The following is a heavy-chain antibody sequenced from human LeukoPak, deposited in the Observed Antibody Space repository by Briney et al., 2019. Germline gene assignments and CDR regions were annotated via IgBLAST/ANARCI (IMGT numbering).Heavy chain of an antibody. Sequence: GGSLRLSCAASGFTFSSYGMHWVRQAPGKGLEWVAFIRYDGSNKYYADSVKGRFTISRDNSKNTLYLQMNSLRAEDTAVYYCARERWLQPDYWGQGILVTASS. CDR3: ARERWLQPDY. CDR2: IRYDGSNK. V-gene: IGHV3-30*02. CDR1: GFTFSSYG. D-gene: IGHD5-24*01. J-gene: IGHJ4*02.